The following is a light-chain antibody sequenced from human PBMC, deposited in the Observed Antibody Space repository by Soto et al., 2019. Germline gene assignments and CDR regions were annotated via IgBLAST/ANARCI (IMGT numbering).Light chain of an antibody. CDR2: LGS. CDR3: MQALQTPLT. V-gene: IGKV2-28*01. J-gene: IGKJ4*01. CDR1: QILLHSNGYNY. Sequence: DIVMTQSPLPLPVTPGEPASISCRSSQILLHSNGYNYLDWYLQKPGQSPQLLIYLGSNRASGVPDRFSGSGSGTDFTLKSSRVEAEDVGVYYCMQALQTPLTFGGGTKVDIK.